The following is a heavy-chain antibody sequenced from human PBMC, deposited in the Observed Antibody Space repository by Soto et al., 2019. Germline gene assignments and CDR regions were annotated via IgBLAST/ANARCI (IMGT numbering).Heavy chain of an antibody. Sequence: QVRLQESGPGLVRPSETLSLTCTVSGVSSTSFYWSWIRQSPGKGLEWIGYIFDNCDVKYNPSLMSRLTMSIDMSKNEFSLRLKSVTAADTAMYYCARGWGSKWYYFDSWGEGTLVTVSS. CDR3: ARGWGSKWYYFDS. J-gene: IGHJ4*02. V-gene: IGHV4-59*01. D-gene: IGHD3-16*01. CDR1: GVSSTSFY. CDR2: IFDNCDV.